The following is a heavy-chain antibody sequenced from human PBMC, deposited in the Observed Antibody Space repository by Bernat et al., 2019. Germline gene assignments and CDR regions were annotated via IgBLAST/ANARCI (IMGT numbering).Heavy chain of an antibody. V-gene: IGHV3-33*01. CDR3: ATYCSSTSCSDVMDV. CDR2: IWYDGSNK. Sequence: QVQLVESGGGVVQPGRSLRLSCAASGFTFSSYGMHWVRQAPGKGLEWVAVIWYDGSNKYYADSVKGRFTISRDNSKNTLYLQMNSLRAEDTAVYYCATYCSSTSCSDVMDVWGKGTTVTFSS. J-gene: IGHJ6*03. CDR1: GFTFSSYG. D-gene: IGHD2-2*01.